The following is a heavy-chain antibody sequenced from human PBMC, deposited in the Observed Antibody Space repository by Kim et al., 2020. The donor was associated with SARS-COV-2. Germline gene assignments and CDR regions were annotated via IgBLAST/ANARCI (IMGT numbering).Heavy chain of an antibody. D-gene: IGHD3-10*01. CDR1: GYSFTSYW. V-gene: IGHV5-10-1*01. J-gene: IGHJ4*02. CDR3: ARLSFGGYMVRGVIAGDFDY. Sequence: GESLKISCKGSGYSFTSYWISWVRQMPGKGLEWMGRIDPSDSYTNYSPSFQGHVTISADKSISTAYLQWSSLKASDTAMYYCARLSFGGYMVRGVIAGDFDYWGQGTLVTVSS. CDR2: IDPSDSYT.